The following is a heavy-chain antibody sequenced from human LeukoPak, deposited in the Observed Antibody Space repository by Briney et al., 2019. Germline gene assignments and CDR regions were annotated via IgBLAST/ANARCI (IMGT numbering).Heavy chain of an antibody. J-gene: IGHJ3*02. CDR1: GFTFSSYA. CDR3: ARACSGGSCYLAAFDI. Sequence: PGGSLRLSCAASGFTFSSYAESWVRQAPGQGLEWVSAVSSSGGSAYYADSVKGRFTISRDNSKNTVYLQVNSLRAEDTAVYYCARACSGGSCYLAAFDIWGQGTMVTVSS. V-gene: IGHV3-23*01. CDR2: VSSSGGSA. D-gene: IGHD2-15*01.